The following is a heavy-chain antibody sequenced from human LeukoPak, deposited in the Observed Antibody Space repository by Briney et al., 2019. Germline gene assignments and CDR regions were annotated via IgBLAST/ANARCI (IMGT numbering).Heavy chain of an antibody. V-gene: IGHV1-46*01. CDR1: GYTFISYY. D-gene: IGHD3-22*01. Sequence: ASVKVPCKASGYTFISYYMHWVRQAPGQGLEWMGIINPSGGSTSYAQKFQGRVTMTRDTSTSTVYMELSSLRSEDTAVYYCARGTLWYYYDSSGYFFFDYWGQGTLVTVSP. CDR3: ARGTLWYYYDSSGYFFFDY. J-gene: IGHJ4*02. CDR2: INPSGGST.